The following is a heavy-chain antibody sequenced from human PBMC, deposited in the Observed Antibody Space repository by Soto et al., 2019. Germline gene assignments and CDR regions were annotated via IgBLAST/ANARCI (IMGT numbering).Heavy chain of an antibody. D-gene: IGHD3-22*01. CDR3: ARGWYYYDSSGYAFDY. CDR2: IIPIFGTA. V-gene: IGHV1-69*06. J-gene: IGHJ4*02. Sequence: SVKVSCKASGDTFSSYAISWVRQAPGQGLEWMGGIIPIFGTANYAQKSKGRVTITADKPTSTAYMELISLRSEDTAMYYCARGWYYYDSSGYAFDYWGQGTQVTVSS. CDR1: GDTFSSYA.